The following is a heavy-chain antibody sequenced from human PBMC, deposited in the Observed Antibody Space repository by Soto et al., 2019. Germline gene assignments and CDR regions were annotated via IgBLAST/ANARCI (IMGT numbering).Heavy chain of an antibody. J-gene: IGHJ6*03. CDR2: ISAYNGNT. CDR1: GYTFTSYG. D-gene: IGHD2-15*01. CDR3: ARDGDIVVVVAASPHYYYYMDV. V-gene: IGHV1-18*01. Sequence: QVQLVQSGAEVKKPGASVKVSCKASGYTFTSYGISWVRQAPGQGLEWMGWISAYNGNTNYAQKLQGRVTMTTDTSTSTAYMELRSMRSDDTAVYYCARDGDIVVVVAASPHYYYYMDVWGKGTTVTVSS.